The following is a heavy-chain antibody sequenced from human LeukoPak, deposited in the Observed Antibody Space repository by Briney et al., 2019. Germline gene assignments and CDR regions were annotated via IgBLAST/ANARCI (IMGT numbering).Heavy chain of an antibody. CDR3: AREQYGSGSYWGYFDY. CDR1: GFPFSSYV. J-gene: IGHJ4*02. V-gene: IGHV3-30-3*01. CDR2: ISSDGSNQ. Sequence: GGSLRHSRSASGFPFSSYVLHWVRPAPGKGLEWVAVISSDGSNQHYADSVKGRFTITRNNSKNTLYLQMNSLRAEDTAVYYCAREQYGSGSYWGYFDYWGQGTLVTVSS. D-gene: IGHD3-10*01.